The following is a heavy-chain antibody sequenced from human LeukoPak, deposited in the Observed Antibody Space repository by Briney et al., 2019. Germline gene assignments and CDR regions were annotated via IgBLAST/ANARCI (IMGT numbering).Heavy chain of an antibody. CDR3: ARGEYAFDAFDI. CDR2: IYHSGST. V-gene: IGHV4-30-2*01. D-gene: IGHD2-2*01. CDR1: GGSISSGGYY. Sequence: SQTLSLTCTVSGGSISSGGYYWSWIRQPPGKGLEWIGYIYHSGSTYYNPSLKSRVTISVDRSKNQFSLKLSSVTAADTAVYYCARGEYAFDAFDIWGQGTMVTVSS. J-gene: IGHJ3*02.